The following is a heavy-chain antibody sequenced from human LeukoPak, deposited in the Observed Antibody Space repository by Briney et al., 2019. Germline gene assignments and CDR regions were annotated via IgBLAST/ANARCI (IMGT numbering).Heavy chain of an antibody. CDR1: GYNFASFG. J-gene: IGHJ5*02. D-gene: IGHD3-22*01. CDR2: MYPYSGHT. CDR3: ARGDRDYDSYGYYVTFDH. V-gene: IGHV1-18*01. Sequence: EASVKVSCKTPGYNFASFGIGWLRQAHGQGLEFMAWMYPYSGHTNYAKDFQGRVTVTTDTSTTTYYMELRNLGSDDTAVYYCARGDRDYDSYGYYVTFDHWGQGTPVTVSS.